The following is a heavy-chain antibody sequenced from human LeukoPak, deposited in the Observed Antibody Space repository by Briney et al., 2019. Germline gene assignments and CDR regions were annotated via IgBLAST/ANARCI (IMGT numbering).Heavy chain of an antibody. D-gene: IGHD3-3*01. CDR2: INPNSGGT. V-gene: IGHV1-2*04. CDR3: ARDPLTTYLPYFDL. CDR1: GYTFTDYY. Sequence: ASVKVSCKASGYTFTDYYMHWVRQAPGLGLEWMGWINPNSGGTNYAQKFQGWVTMTRDTSISTAYMELNRLRSDDTAVYYCARDPLTTYLPYFDLWGRGTLVTVSS. J-gene: IGHJ2*01.